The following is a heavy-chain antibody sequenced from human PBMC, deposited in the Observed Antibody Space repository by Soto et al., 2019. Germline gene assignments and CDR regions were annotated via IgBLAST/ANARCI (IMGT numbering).Heavy chain of an antibody. CDR2: MFYSGLT. CDR1: GYSVTSSDYY. J-gene: IGHJ6*02. Sequence: ETLSLTCSVSGYSVTSSDYYWAWIRQPPGKGLEWIGSMFYSGLTYYNPSLKSRVTLSVDTSKSQFSVRLNSVTAADTAVYYCAPLSVSLSGPYGIHVWGQGTTVTVSS. V-gene: IGHV4-39*01. D-gene: IGHD2-15*01. CDR3: APLSVSLSGPYGIHV.